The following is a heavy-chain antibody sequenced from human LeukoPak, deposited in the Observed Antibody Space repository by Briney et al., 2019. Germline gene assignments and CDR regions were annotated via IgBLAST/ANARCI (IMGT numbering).Heavy chain of an antibody. CDR1: GFTFSNAW. CDR3: AKDHYNYIWGTYEFDH. CDR2: ISYDGNNK. Sequence: QSGGSLRLSCAASGFTFSNAWMSWVRQAPGKGLEWVAVISYDGNNKFYADSVKGRFTISRDNSKNTLYLQMNSLRAEDTAVYYCAKDHYNYIWGTYEFDHWGQGTLVSVSS. D-gene: IGHD3-16*01. V-gene: IGHV3-30*18. J-gene: IGHJ4*02.